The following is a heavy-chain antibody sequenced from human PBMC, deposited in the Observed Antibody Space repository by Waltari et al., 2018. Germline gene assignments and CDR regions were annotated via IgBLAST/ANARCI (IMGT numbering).Heavy chain of an antibody. Sequence: QLQLQESGPGLVKPSETLSLTCTVSGGSISSSRYYWGWIRQSPGKGLEWIGSIYYSGSTYYNPTLKSRVTISGDTSKKQFSLKLSSVTAADTAVYYCARHWKRNGYRFDPWGQGTLVIVSS. CDR1: GGSISSSRYY. J-gene: IGHJ5*02. D-gene: IGHD5-12*01. CDR2: IYYSGST. V-gene: IGHV4-39*01. CDR3: ARHWKRNGYRFDP.